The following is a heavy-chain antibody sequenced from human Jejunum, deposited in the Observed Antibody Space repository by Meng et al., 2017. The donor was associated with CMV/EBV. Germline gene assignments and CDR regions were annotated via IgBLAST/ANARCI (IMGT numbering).Heavy chain of an antibody. V-gene: IGHV4-4*07. CDR2: VYSTGTT. CDR3: VRIGVATTFDY. D-gene: IGHD5-12*01. CDR1: GDSIRDYF. Sequence: QVPLQESGPGLVKPSETLSLTCTVSGDSIRDYFWTWIRQPAGKGLEWIARVYSTGTTDYNPSLKSRVTMSVDVSKNQFSLKLNSVTAADTAVYYCVRIGVATTFDYWGQGTLVTVSS. J-gene: IGHJ4*02.